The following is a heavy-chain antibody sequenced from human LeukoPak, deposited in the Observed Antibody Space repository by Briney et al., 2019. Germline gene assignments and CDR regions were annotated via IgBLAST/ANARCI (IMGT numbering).Heavy chain of an antibody. CDR1: GFTVSSNY. V-gene: IGHV3-23*01. Sequence: GGSLRLSCAASGFTVSSNYMSWVRQAPGKGLEWVSAISGSGGSTYYADSVKGRFTISRDNSKNTLYLQMNSLRAEDTAVYYCAKRGLDYYGSGSYDYWGQGTLVTVSS. CDR2: ISGSGGST. D-gene: IGHD3-10*01. J-gene: IGHJ4*02. CDR3: AKRGLDYYGSGSYDY.